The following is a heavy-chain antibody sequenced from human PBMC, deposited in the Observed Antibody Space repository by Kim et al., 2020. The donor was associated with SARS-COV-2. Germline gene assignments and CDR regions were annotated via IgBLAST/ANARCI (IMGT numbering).Heavy chain of an antibody. D-gene: IGHD6-13*01. CDR1: GYTFTSYD. Sequence: ASVTVSCKASGYTFTSYDINWVRQATGQGLEWMGWMNPNSGNTGYAQKFQGRVTMTRNTSISTAYMELSSLRSEDTAVYYCARGLYSSSWIDYWGQGTLVTVSS. V-gene: IGHV1-8*01. CDR3: ARGLYSSSWIDY. J-gene: IGHJ4*02. CDR2: MNPNSGNT.